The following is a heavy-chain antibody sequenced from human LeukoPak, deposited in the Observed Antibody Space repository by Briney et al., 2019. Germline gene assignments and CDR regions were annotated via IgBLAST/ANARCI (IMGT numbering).Heavy chain of an antibody. CDR3: AKDYGGLQAFDT. J-gene: IGHJ3*02. D-gene: IGHD3-10*01. Sequence: GGSLRLSCAATGFTFDDYARHWVRQAPGKGLEWVSGISWNSGSIGYADSVKGRFTISRDNAKNSLYLQMNSLRAEDTALYYCAKDYGGLQAFDTWGQGTMVTVSS. V-gene: IGHV3-9*01. CDR2: ISWNSGSI. CDR1: GFTFDDYA.